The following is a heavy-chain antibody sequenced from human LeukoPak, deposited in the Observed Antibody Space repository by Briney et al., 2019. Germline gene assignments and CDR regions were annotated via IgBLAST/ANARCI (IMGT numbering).Heavy chain of an antibody. CDR3: ARSPLTIFGVVITTNGMDV. J-gene: IGHJ6*02. CDR2: MNPNSGNT. CDR1: GYTFTSYD. Sequence: ASVKVSCKASGYTFTSYDINWVRQATGQGLEWMGWMNPNSGNTGYAQKFQGRVTMTRNTSISTAYMELSSLRSEDTAVYYCARSPLTIFGVVITTNGMDVWGQGTTATVSS. D-gene: IGHD3-3*01. V-gene: IGHV1-8*01.